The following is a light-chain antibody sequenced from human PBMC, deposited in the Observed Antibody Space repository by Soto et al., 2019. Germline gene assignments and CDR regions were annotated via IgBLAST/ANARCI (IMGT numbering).Light chain of an antibody. CDR1: QSGSSSTY. J-gene: IGKJ2*01. Sequence: EIVLTQSPGTLSLSPGERATLSCRASQSGSSSTYLDWYQQKPGQAPRLLIYGASSRATGIPDRFSGSGSGTDFTLTISRLEPEEFAVYYCHQYGSSPSYTFGQGTKLEIK. V-gene: IGKV3-20*01. CDR3: HQYGSSPSYT. CDR2: GAS.